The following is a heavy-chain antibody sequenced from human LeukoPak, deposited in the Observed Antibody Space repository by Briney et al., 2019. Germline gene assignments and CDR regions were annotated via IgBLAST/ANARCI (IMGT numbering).Heavy chain of an antibody. J-gene: IGHJ4*02. CDR1: GFTFSSYG. CDR2: ISYDGSNK. D-gene: IGHD3-22*01. CDR3: AKSRDAMIVVAVDY. Sequence: GSLRLSCAASGFTFSSYGMHWVRQAPGKGLEWVAVISYDGSNKYYADSVKGRFTISRDNSKNTLYLQMNSLRAEDTAVYYCAKSRDAMIVVAVDYWGQGTLVTVSS. V-gene: IGHV3-30*18.